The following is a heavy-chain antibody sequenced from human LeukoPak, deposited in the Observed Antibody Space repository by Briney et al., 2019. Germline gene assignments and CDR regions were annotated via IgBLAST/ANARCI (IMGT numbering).Heavy chain of an antibody. CDR3: AREWWGSGSYLSVGVNWFDP. CDR1: GYTFTGYY. CDR2: INPNSGGT. V-gene: IGHV1-2*02. J-gene: IGHJ5*02. D-gene: IGHD3-10*01. Sequence: ASVKVSCKASGYTFTGYYMHWVRQAPGQGLEWMGWINPNSGGTNYAQKFQGRVTMTRDTSISTAYMELSRLRSDDTAVYYCAREWWGSGSYLSVGVNWFDPWGQGTLVTVSS.